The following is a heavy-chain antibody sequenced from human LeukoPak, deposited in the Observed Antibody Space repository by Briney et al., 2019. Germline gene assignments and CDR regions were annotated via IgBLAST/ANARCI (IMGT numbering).Heavy chain of an antibody. CDR2: INDDGRST. J-gene: IGHJ4*02. V-gene: IGHV3-74*01. CDR3: AKSRIVLVHYFDY. Sequence: GGSLRLSCAASGFTFSSYWMHWVRQAPGKGLVGVSRINDDGRSTSYADSVKGRFTISRDNAKNTLYLQMNSLRAEDTAVYYCAKSRIVLVHYFDYWGQGTLVTVSS. D-gene: IGHD1-26*01. CDR1: GFTFSSYW.